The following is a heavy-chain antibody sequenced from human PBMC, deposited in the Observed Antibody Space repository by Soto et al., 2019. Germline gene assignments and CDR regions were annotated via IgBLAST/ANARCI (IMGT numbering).Heavy chain of an antibody. CDR2: TYYSGST. Sequence: SETLSLTCTVSGGSISSYYWSWIRQPPGKGLEWIGYTYYSGSTNYNPSLKSRVTISVDTSKYQFSLKLSSVTAADTAVYYCARASGGYSSSSHFDYWGQGTLVTVSS. V-gene: IGHV4-59*01. CDR3: ARASGGYSSSSHFDY. CDR1: GGSISSYY. J-gene: IGHJ4*02. D-gene: IGHD5-12*01.